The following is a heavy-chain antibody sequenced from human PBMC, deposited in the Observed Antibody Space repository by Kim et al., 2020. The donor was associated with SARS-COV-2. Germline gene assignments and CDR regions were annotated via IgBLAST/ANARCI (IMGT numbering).Heavy chain of an antibody. CDR2: ISSYNGKT. CDR3: ARDSIVGVTTLYYYYGMDV. J-gene: IGHJ6*01. Sequence: ASLKVSCKASGYTFSSYGISWVRQAPGQGLEWMGWISSYNGKTKYVEKFQGRVTMTTDTFTSTVYMELRSLRSDDTAVYYCARDSIVGVTTLYYYYGMDV. CDR1: GYTFSSYG. D-gene: IGHD1-26*01. V-gene: IGHV1-18*04.